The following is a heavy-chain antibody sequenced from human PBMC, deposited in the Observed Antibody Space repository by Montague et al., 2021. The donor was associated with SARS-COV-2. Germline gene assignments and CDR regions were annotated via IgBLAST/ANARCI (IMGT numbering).Heavy chain of an antibody. CDR1: GGSINRANYY. CDR2: IHYSSSA. D-gene: IGHD6-19*01. Sequence: TLSLTCTVSGGSINRANYYWIWIRHRQGKDLVWIVYIHYSSSAYYCPSPRVRLTISMDTSKKQLSLTVNSVAAADTAVYYCAGGSGNQDPSDLWGQGTLVTVSS. V-gene: IGHV4-31*03. J-gene: IGHJ3*01. CDR3: AGGSGNQDPSDL.